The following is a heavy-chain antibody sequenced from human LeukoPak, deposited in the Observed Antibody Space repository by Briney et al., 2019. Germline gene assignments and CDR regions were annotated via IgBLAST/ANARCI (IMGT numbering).Heavy chain of an antibody. D-gene: IGHD3-10*02. CDR1: GGSFSGYY. J-gene: IGHJ4*02. Sequence: SETLSLTCAVYGGSFSGYYWGWIRQPPGKGLEWIGSISYSGSTYYNPSLKSRVTISVDTSKNQFSLKLSSVTAADTTVYYCASMLGGSNGKYFDYWGQGTLVTVSS. CDR3: ASMLGGSNGKYFDY. CDR2: ISYSGST. V-gene: IGHV4-39*01.